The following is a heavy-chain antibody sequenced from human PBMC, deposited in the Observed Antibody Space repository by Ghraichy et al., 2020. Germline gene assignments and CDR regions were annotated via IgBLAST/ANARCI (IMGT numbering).Heavy chain of an antibody. CDR2: IRGSGSST. CDR1: GFTFSSHA. V-gene: IGHV3-23*01. J-gene: IGHJ4*02. D-gene: IGHD3-9*01. CDR3: AKDMRDILTGYYLPLDY. Sequence: GGSLRLSCAASGFTFSSHAMSWVRQPPGKGLEWVSAIRGSGSSTYYADSVKGRFTISRDNSKNTLYLQMNSLRAEDTAVYYCAKDMRDILTGYYLPLDYWGQGTLVTVSS.